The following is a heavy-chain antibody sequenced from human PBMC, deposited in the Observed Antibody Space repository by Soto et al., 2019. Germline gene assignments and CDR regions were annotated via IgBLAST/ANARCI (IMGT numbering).Heavy chain of an antibody. CDR3: AKDQFKQWLVDGWFDP. J-gene: IGHJ5*02. CDR2: ISGSGGST. CDR1: GFTFSSYA. V-gene: IGHV3-23*01. Sequence: GGSLRLSCAASGFTFSSYAMSWVRQAPGKGLEWVSAISGSGGSTYYADSVKGRFTISRDNSKNTLYLQMNSLRAEDTAVYYCAKDQFKQWLVDGWFDPWGQGTLVTVSS. D-gene: IGHD6-19*01.